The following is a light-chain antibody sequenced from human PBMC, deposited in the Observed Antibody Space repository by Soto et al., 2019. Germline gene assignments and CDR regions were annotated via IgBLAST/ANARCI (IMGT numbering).Light chain of an antibody. CDR1: SSDVGSYNL. CDR2: EVS. V-gene: IGLV2-23*02. Sequence: QSALTQPASVSLSPGQSITISCTGTSSDVGSYNLVSWYQQHPGKAPKLMIYEVSKRPSGVSNRFSGSKSDNTASLTISGLQAEDEADYYCCSYVHTTTWVFGGGTKLTVL. J-gene: IGLJ3*02. CDR3: CSYVHTTTWV.